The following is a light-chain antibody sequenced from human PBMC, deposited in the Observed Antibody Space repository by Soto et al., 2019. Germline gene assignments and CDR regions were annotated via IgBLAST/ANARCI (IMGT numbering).Light chain of an antibody. J-gene: IGLJ3*02. CDR3: CSYAGSDTCV. Sequence: QSALTQPASVSGSPGQSITISCTGTSSDVGSYNLVSWYQQHPGKAPKLIIYEGSNRPSGISNRFSGSKSGNTASLTISGLQPEDEADYYCCSYAGSDTCVFGGGTKVTVL. CDR1: SSDVGSYNL. V-gene: IGLV2-23*01. CDR2: EGS.